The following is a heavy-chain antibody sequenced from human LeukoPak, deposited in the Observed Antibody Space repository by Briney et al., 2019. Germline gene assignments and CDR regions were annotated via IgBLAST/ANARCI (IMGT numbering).Heavy chain of an antibody. CDR3: ARRAPGVRYFDY. Sequence: GEPLKISCKVSGYSFANYWIGWVRQMPGKGLEWMGLIYPADSDTRYSPSFQGQVTISADKSISTAYLQWSSLKASDTAMYYCARRAPGVRYFDYWGQGSLVTVSS. D-gene: IGHD3-16*01. CDR2: IYPADSDT. V-gene: IGHV5-51*01. CDR1: GYSFANYW. J-gene: IGHJ4*02.